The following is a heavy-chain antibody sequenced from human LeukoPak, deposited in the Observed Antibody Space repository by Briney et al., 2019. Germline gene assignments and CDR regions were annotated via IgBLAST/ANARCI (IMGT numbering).Heavy chain of an antibody. CDR1: GYTFTSYA. D-gene: IGHD3-10*01. CDR2: INTNTGNS. CDR3: ARHRELLWFGENLVDY. Sequence: GASVKVSCKASGYTFTSYAMNWVRQAPGQGLEWMGWINTNTGNSTYAQGFTGRFVFSLDTSVSTAYLQISSLKAEDTAVYYCARHRELLWFGENLVDYWGQGTLVTVSS. J-gene: IGHJ4*02. V-gene: IGHV7-4-1*02.